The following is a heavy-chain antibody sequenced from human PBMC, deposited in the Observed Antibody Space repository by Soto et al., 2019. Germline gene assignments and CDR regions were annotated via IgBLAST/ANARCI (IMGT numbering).Heavy chain of an antibody. CDR1: GGSVSSVSYY. Sequence: SETLSLTCTVSGGSVSSVSYYWSWIRQPPGKGLEWIGYIYYSGSTIYNPSLKSRVTISVDTSKNQFSLKLSSVTAADTAVYYCARDMYGRQDYWGQGTLVTVS. D-gene: IGHD2-8*01. CDR3: ARDMYGRQDY. CDR2: IYYSGST. J-gene: IGHJ4*02. V-gene: IGHV4-61*01.